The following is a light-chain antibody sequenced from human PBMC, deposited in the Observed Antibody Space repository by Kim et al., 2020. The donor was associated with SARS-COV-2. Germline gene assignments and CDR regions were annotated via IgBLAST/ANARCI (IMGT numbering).Light chain of an antibody. J-gene: IGLJ2*01. V-gene: IGLV3-1*01. Sequence: YELTQPPSVSVSPGQTASITCSGDKLGDKYACWYQQKPGQSPVLVIYQDSKRPSGIPERFSGSNSGNTATLTISGTQAMDEADYYCQAWDSSVVFGGGTKLTVL. CDR3: QAWDSSVV. CDR1: KLGDKY. CDR2: QDS.